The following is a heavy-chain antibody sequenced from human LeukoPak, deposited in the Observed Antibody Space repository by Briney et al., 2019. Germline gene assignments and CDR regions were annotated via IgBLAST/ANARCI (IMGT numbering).Heavy chain of an antibody. D-gene: IGHD2-15*01. J-gene: IGHJ6*02. CDR2: INHSGST. V-gene: IGHV4-39*07. CDR1: GGSIRSSYYY. CDR3: ARGLAGYCSGGSCRYYYYYGMDV. Sequence: PSETLSLTCTVSGGSIRSSYYYWGWIRQPPGKGLEWIGEINHSGSTNYNPSLKSRVTISVDTSKNQFSLKLSSVTAADTAVYYCARGLAGYCSGGSCRYYYYYGMDVWGQGTTVTVSS.